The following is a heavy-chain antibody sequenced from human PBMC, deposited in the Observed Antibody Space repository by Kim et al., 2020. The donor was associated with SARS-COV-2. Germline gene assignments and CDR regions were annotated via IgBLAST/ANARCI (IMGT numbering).Heavy chain of an antibody. V-gene: IGHV4-39*06. Sequence: PSRRSRSTISVDTYKNQFALKLRSVTAADTAVYYCARMGVVPAAIGFDYWGQGTLVTVSS. CDR3: ARMGVVPAAIGFDY. D-gene: IGHD2-2*01. J-gene: IGHJ4*02.